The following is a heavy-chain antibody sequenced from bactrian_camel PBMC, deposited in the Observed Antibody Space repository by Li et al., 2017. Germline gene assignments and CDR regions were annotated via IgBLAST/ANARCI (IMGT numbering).Heavy chain of an antibody. CDR1: GYTASFYC. D-gene: IGHD1*01. CDR2: RYIGSEVSFT. V-gene: IGHV3S6*01. J-gene: IGHJ4*01. Sequence: HVQLVESGGGSAYAGGSLRLSCAASGYTASFYCMGWFRQVAGKERELVGIRYIGSEVSFTYYGDSVKGRFTISRDDAKNTVYLRMNNLKPEDTAMYYCSRDCGGAPPLGQGTQVTVS.